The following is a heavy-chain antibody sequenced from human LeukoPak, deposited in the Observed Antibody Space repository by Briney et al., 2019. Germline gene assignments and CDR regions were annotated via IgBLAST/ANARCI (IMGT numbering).Heavy chain of an antibody. CDR2: IYYTGLT. CDR3: ARHPTTPDY. V-gene: IGHV4-39*01. J-gene: IGHJ4*02. D-gene: IGHD1-14*01. Sequence: SETLSLTCAVSGGSISSSTYHWGWIRQAPGKGLEWIGTIYYTGLTHYSPSLSSRVTISLDTSRNQFSLKLTSVTAADTAVYFCARHPTTPDYWGQGTLVTVSS. CDR1: GGSISSSTYH.